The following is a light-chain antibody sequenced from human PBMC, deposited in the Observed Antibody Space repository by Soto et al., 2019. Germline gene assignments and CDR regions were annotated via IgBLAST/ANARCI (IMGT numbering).Light chain of an antibody. V-gene: IGLV2-14*03. CDR2: DVS. CDR3: SSYTSNTPLV. J-gene: IGLJ2*01. Sequence: QSVLTQPASVSGSPGQSIAISCTGTSSDVGGFNYVSWYQQHPGKAPKLMIYDVSNRPSGVSNRFSGSKSGNTASLTISGLQAEDEADYYCSSYTSNTPLVFGGGTNVTV. CDR1: SSDVGGFNY.